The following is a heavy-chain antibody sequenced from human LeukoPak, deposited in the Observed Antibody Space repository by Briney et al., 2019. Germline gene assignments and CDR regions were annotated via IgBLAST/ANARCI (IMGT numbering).Heavy chain of an antibody. Sequence: ASVKVSCKASGYTFTSYGISWVRQAPGQGLEWMGWISAYNGNTNYAQKLQGRVTMTTDTSTSTAYMELRGLRSDDTAVYYCARDLGGSGWMVRGVKPYDYWGQGTLVTVSS. J-gene: IGHJ4*02. CDR1: GYTFTSYG. V-gene: IGHV1-18*01. CDR2: ISAYNGNT. D-gene: IGHD3-10*01. CDR3: ARDLGGSGWMVRGVKPYDY.